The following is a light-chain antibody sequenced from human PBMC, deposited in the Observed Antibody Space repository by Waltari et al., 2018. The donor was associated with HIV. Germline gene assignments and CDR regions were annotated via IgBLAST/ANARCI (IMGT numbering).Light chain of an antibody. V-gene: IGLV1-44*01. CDR2: NNN. Sequence: QSVLTQPPSASGTPGQRVTISCSGSSSNLGTNTVSWYQQVPGTSPKLLIYNNNPRPSGVPAGFSCSKSGTSAALAITGRQSEDEADYHCAAWDDSLNGQVVFGGGTKLTGL. CDR1: SSNLGTNT. CDR3: AAWDDSLNGQVV. J-gene: IGLJ3*02.